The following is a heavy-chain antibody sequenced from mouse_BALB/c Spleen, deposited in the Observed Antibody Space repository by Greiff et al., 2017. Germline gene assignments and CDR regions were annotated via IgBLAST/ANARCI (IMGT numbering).Heavy chain of an antibody. V-gene: IGHV5-9-4*01. Sequence: EVQGVESGGGLVKPGGSLKLSCAASGFTFSSYAMSWVRQSPEKRLEWVAEISSGGSYTYYPDTVTGRFTISRDNAKNTLYLEMSSLRSEDTAMYYCAREERDWGQGTSVTVSS. CDR3: AREERD. CDR1: GFTFSSYA. CDR2: ISSGGSYT. J-gene: IGHJ4*01.